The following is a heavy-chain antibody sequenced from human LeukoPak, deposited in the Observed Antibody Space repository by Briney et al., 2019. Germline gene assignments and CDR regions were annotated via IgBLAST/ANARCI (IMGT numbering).Heavy chain of an antibody. CDR2: ISSTSTYI. CDR1: GFTFSSYS. CDR3: ACLVGATQDV. V-gene: IGHV3-21*01. D-gene: IGHD1-26*01. J-gene: IGHJ6*04. Sequence: GGSLRLSCAASGFTFSSYSMNWVRQAPGKGLEWVSSISSTSTYIYYADSVKGRFTISRDNAKNSLYLQTNSLRAEDTAVYYCACLVGATQDVWGKGTTVIVSS.